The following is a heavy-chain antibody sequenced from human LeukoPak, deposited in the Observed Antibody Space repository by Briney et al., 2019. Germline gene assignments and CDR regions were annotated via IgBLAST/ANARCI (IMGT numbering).Heavy chain of an antibody. J-gene: IGHJ4*02. CDR2: INGDGSST. CDR3: ARYYYGSGSYYGNFDY. CDR1: GFTFSSYC. D-gene: IGHD3-10*01. V-gene: IGHV3-74*03. Sequence: GGSLRLSCAASGFTFSSYCMHWVRQAPGKGLVWVSRINGDGSSTTYADSVKGRFNISRDNAKNTVFLHINSQRAEDTAVYYCARYYYGSGSYYGNFDYWGQGTLVTVSS.